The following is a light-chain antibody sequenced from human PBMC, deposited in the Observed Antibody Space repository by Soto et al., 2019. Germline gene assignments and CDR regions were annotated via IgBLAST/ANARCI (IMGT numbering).Light chain of an antibody. CDR1: PSVSSSY. V-gene: IGKV3-20*01. Sequence: EIVLTQSPGTLSLSPGERATLSCRASPSVSSSYLAWYQQRPGQAPRLLIYGASSRATGIPDRFCGSGSGTDFTLTISRLEPEDFAVYYCQQYGRSLPWTFGQGTKVEIK. J-gene: IGKJ1*01. CDR3: QQYGRSLPWT. CDR2: GAS.